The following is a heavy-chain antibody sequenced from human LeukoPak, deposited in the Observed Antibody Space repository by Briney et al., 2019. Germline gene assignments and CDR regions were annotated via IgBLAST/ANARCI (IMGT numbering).Heavy chain of an antibody. Sequence: AGGSLRLSCAASGFTFTNAWMHCVRQAPGKGLEWVGRIKSKTDGGTSDYAAPVTGRFTISRDDSKSTLYLEMNSLKTEDTGVYYCSTLWYGAWGQGTLVTVSS. CDR1: GFTFTNAW. J-gene: IGHJ5*02. CDR2: IKSKTDGGTS. D-gene: IGHD3-10*01. CDR3: STLWYGA. V-gene: IGHV3-15*01.